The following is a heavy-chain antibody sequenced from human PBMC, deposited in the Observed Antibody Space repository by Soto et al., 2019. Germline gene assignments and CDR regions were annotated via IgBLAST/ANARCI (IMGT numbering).Heavy chain of an antibody. CDR1: GGSISSGGYY. J-gene: IGHJ4*02. V-gene: IGHV4-31*03. CDR3: AGVTLTRLRGGSYRGFDY. CDR2: IYYSWST. D-gene: IGHD1-26*01. Sequence: QVQLQESGPGLVKPSQTLSLTCTVSGGSISSGGYYWSWIRQHPGKGLEWIGYIYYSWSTYYNPSLKSRVTISADTSKDRFSLKLSSVTAADTAVYYCAGVTLTRLRGGSYRGFDYWGQGTLVTVSS.